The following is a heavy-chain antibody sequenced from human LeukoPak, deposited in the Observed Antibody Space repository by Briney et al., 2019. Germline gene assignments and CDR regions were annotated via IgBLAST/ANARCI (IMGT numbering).Heavy chain of an antibody. CDR1: GGSISSSNW. J-gene: IGHJ4*02. CDR3: ARQYSSGWSDY. D-gene: IGHD6-19*01. CDR2: IYHSGST. Sequence: SETLSLTCAVSGGSISSSNWWSWVHQPPEKGLEWIGEIYHSGSTNYNPSLKSRVTISVDKSKNQFSLKLSSVAAADTAVYYCARQYSSGWSDYWGQGTLVTVSS. V-gene: IGHV4-4*02.